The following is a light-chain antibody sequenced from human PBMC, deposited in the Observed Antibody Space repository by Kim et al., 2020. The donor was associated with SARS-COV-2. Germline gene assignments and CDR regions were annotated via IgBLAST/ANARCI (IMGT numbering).Light chain of an antibody. CDR2: GNS. J-gene: IGLJ3*02. CDR3: QSYDSSLSGWV. CDR1: ISNSGAGYD. Sequence: VTISCTGGISNSGAGYDVHWYKLLPEPAPQLLVFGNSNRPSGVPDRFSGSKSGTSASLAITGLQAEDEADYYCQSYDSSLSGWVFGGGTQLTVL. V-gene: IGLV1-40*01.